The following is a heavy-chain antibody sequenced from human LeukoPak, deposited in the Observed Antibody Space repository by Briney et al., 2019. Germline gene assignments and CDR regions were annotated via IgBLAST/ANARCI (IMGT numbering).Heavy chain of an antibody. J-gene: IGHJ4*02. CDR2: ISSSSSTI. CDR3: ASTPYDFWSASYSYYFDY. CDR1: GFTFSSYS. Sequence: GGSLRLSCAASGFTFSSYSMNWVRQAPGKGLQWVSYISSSSSTIYNADSVKGRFTISRDNAKNSLYLQMNSLRAEDTAVYYCASTPYDFWSASYSYYFDYWGQGILATVSS. V-gene: IGHV3-48*01. D-gene: IGHD3-3*01.